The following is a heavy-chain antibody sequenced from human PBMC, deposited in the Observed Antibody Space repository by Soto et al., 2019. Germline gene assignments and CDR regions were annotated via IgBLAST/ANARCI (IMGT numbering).Heavy chain of an antibody. J-gene: IGHJ4*02. CDR3: ARGTLAATLGI. CDR2: INPNSGGT. D-gene: IGHD6-13*01. Sequence: ASVKVSCKASGYTFTGYYMHWVRQAPGQGLEWMGWINPNSGGTNYAQKFQGRVTMTRDTSTSTVYMGLSSLRSEDTAVYYCARGTLAATLGIWGQGTLVTVSS. V-gene: IGHV1-2*02. CDR1: GYTFTGYY.